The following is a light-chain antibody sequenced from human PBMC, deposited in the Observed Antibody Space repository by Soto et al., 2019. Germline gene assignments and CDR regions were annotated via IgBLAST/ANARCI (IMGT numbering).Light chain of an antibody. CDR3: SSYAGSKGYV. CDR1: SSNIGSNY. J-gene: IGLJ1*01. CDR2: SNN. V-gene: IGLV1-47*02. Sequence: QAVVTQPPSASGTPGQRVTISCSGSSSNIGSNYVYWYQQLPGTAPKLLIYSNNQRPSGVPDRFSGSKSGNTASLTVSGLQAEDEADYYCSSYAGSKGYVFGTGTKLTVL.